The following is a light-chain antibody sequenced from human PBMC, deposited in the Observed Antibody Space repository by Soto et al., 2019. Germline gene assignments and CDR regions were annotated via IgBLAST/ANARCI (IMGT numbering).Light chain of an antibody. J-gene: IGKJ5*01. CDR1: QSISSW. CDR3: QQYESYSVT. V-gene: IGKV1-5*03. Sequence: DIQMTQSPSTLSASVGERVTITCRASQSISSWLAWYQQKPGKAPNLLIYKASSLESGVPSRFSGSGSGTEFTLTISSLQPDDFASNYCQQYESYSVTFGQGTRLEIK. CDR2: KAS.